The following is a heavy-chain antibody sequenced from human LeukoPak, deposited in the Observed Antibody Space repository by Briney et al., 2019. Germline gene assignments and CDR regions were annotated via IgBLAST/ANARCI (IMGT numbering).Heavy chain of an antibody. CDR1: GASMSSHY. Sequence: PSETLSLTCTVSGASMSSHYWSWFRQSPGKGLEWIGNIYYSGSTNYNPSLKSRVTISVDTPKNQFSLKLSSVTTADAAVYFCAGAPNWSYFDFWGPGSLVTVSS. V-gene: IGHV4-59*11. J-gene: IGHJ4*02. CDR3: AGAPNWSYFDF. CDR2: IYYSGST. D-gene: IGHD1-20*01.